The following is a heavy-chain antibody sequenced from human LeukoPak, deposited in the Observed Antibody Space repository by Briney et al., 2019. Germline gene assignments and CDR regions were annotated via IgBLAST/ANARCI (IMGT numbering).Heavy chain of an antibody. J-gene: IGHJ4*02. CDR3: ARVGPATAFDY. CDR1: GFTLSSFS. Sequence: GGSLRLSCAASGFTLSSFSMHWVRQSPGRGLEYVSAINYKRGTTYYTDSVKGRFTISRDNSKNTLYLQMASLRDEDMGVYYCARVGPATAFDYWGQGTQVTVSS. CDR2: INYKRGTT. V-gene: IGHV3-64*02.